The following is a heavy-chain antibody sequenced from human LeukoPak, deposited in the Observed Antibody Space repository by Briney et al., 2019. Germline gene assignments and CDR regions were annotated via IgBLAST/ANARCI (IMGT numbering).Heavy chain of an antibody. CDR3: ARDSGPGYSSSWYDY. V-gene: IGHV3-20*04. Sequence: GGSLRLSCAASGFTFDDYGMSWVRQAPGKGLEWVSGINWNGGSTGYVDSVKGRFTISRDNAKNSLYLQMNSLRAEDTAVYYCARDSGPGYSSSWYDYWGQGTLVTVSS. CDR2: INWNGGST. D-gene: IGHD6-13*01. J-gene: IGHJ4*02. CDR1: GFTFDDYG.